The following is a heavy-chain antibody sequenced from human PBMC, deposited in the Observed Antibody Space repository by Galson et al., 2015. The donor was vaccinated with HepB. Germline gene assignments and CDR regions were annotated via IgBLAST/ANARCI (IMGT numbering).Heavy chain of an antibody. CDR1: GFTFSSYS. CDR2: ISSSSSYI. D-gene: IGHD3-22*01. Sequence: SLRLSCAASGFTFSSYSMNWVRQAPGKGLEWVSSISSSSSYIYYADSVKGRFTISRDNAKNSLYLQMNSLRAEDTAVYYCARVVVIGDDAFDIWGQGTMVTVSS. J-gene: IGHJ3*02. V-gene: IGHV3-21*01. CDR3: ARVVVIGDDAFDI.